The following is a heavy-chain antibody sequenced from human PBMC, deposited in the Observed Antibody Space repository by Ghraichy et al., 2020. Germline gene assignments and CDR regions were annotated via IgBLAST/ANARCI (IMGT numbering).Heavy chain of an antibody. CDR1: GYPFSRYG. V-gene: IGHV1-18*01. Sequence: ASVKVSCKAAGYPFSRYGITWVRQAPGQGLKWLGWITAYNGKTNYARKFQGRVTMTTDTSTSTAYMELRSLRSDDTAVYYCARVDFWSGYYTADKYYYMDVWGKGTTVTVSS. J-gene: IGHJ6*04. CDR2: ITAYNGKT. D-gene: IGHD3-3*01. CDR3: ARVDFWSGYYTADKYYYMDV.